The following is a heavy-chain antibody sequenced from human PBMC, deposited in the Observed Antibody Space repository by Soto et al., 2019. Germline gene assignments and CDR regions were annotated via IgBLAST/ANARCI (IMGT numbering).Heavy chain of an antibody. D-gene: IGHD3-10*01. CDR3: ATYYGNSGLVY. CDR2: TYPGDSDT. V-gene: IGHV5-51*01. Sequence: PGESLKISCKGSRYSFTTYWIGWVRQMPGKGLEWMGITYPGDSDTRYSPSFQGQVTISADKSINTAYLQWSSLKASDTAMYYCATYYGNSGLVYWGQGTLVTVSS. CDR1: RYSFTTYW. J-gene: IGHJ4*02.